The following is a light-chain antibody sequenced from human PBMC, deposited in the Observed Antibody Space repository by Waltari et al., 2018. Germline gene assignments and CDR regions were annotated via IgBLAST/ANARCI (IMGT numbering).Light chain of an antibody. J-gene: IGLJ2*01. CDR2: GNS. CDR1: SSNIGAGYD. V-gene: IGLV1-40*01. Sequence: QSVLTQPPSVSGAPGQRVTISCTGSSSNIGAGYDVHWYQQLPGSAPKLLIYGNSNRPSGVPDRVSGSKSGTTVSPAIPGLQAEDEADYYCQSYDRSLSGVIFGGGTKLTV. CDR3: QSYDRSLSGVI.